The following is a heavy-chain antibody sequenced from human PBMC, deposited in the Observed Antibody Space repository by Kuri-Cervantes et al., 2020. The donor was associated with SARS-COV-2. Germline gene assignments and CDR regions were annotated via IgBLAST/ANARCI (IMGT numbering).Heavy chain of an antibody. V-gene: IGHV3-21*01. CDR2: ISSSSSYI. CDR1: GFTFSSYS. Sequence: LSLTCAASGFTFSSYSMNWVRQAPGKGLEWVSSISSSSSYIYYADSVKGRFTISRDNAKNSLYLQMNSLRAEDTAVYYCARDTPMLDAFDIWGQGTMVTVSS. J-gene: IGHJ3*02. D-gene: IGHD2-2*01. CDR3: ARDTPMLDAFDI.